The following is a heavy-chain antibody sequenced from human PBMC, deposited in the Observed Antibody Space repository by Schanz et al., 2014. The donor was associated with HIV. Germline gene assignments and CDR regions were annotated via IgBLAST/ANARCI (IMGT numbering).Heavy chain of an antibody. Sequence: EVQLLESGGGLVQPGGSLRLSCAVSGFTITSYGMSWVRQAPGKGLEWVSTIRAGVGTASYADSVKGRFTISRDNSRNALYLHMNSLRADDTAIYYCVKAYSSGFSGAGSWGQGTTVTVSS. V-gene: IGHV3-23*01. D-gene: IGHD5-18*01. CDR1: GFTITSYG. CDR2: IRAGVGTA. CDR3: VKAYSSGFSGAGS. J-gene: IGHJ6*02.